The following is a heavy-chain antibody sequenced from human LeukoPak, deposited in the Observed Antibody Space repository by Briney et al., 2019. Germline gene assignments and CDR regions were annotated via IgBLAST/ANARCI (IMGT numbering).Heavy chain of an antibody. Sequence: PSETLSLTCSVSGGSISSYYWSWIRQPPGKELEWIGYVFYSGSTSYNPSLKSRVTISVDTSKNQFSLKLTSVTAADTAAYYCARGSLGNLDYWGQGTLVTVSS. CDR3: ARGSLGNLDY. D-gene: IGHD7-27*01. CDR1: GGSISSYY. CDR2: VFYSGST. V-gene: IGHV4-59*08. J-gene: IGHJ4*02.